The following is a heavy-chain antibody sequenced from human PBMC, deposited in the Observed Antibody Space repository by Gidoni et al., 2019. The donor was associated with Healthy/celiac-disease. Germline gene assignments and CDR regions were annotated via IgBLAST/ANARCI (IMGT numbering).Heavy chain of an antibody. CDR2: ISVSGSST. D-gene: IGHD6-13*01. J-gene: IGHJ4*02. CDR1: GFTFSSYA. Sequence: EVQLLESGGGLVQPGGYLRRSCAAYGFTFSSYAMSWVRQAPGKGLEWVSAISVSGSSTYYADSVKGRFTSSRDNSKNTLYLQMNSLRAEDTAVYYCATASYSREGDYWGQGTLVTVSS. V-gene: IGHV3-23*01. CDR3: ATASYSREGDY.